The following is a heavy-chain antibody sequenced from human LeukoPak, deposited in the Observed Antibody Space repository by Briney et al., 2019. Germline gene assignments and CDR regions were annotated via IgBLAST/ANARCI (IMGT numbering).Heavy chain of an antibody. V-gene: IGHV4-39*07. CDR1: GGSISSGGYY. CDR2: INHSGST. D-gene: IGHD3-22*01. J-gene: IGHJ3*02. Sequence: SETLSLTCTVSGGSISSGGYYWGWIRQPPGKGLEWIGEINHSGSTNYNPSLKSRVTVSVDTSKNQFSLKLSSVTAADTAVYYCARGDDSSGYSTFDIWGQGTMVTVSS. CDR3: ARGDDSSGYSTFDI.